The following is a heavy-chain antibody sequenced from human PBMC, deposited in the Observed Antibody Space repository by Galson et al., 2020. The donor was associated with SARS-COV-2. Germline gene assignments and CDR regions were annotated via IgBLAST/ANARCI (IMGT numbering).Heavy chain of an antibody. V-gene: IGHV1-46*01. D-gene: IGHD5-12*01. CDR1: GYTFTGFY. Sequence: ASVKVSCKASGYTFTGFYMHWVRQAPGQGLEWMGMINPGGDSTSYGLKFQGRVSMTRDTSTSTVYMELSSLRSEDTALYYCASGTEMATMPYHFDYWGQGTLVTVSS. CDR2: INPGGDST. CDR3: ASGTEMATMPYHFDY. J-gene: IGHJ4*02.